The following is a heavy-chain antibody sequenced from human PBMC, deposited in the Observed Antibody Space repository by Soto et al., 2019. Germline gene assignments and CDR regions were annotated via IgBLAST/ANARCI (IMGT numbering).Heavy chain of an antibody. Sequence: PSETLSLTCTVSGGSISSYYWSWIRQPPGKGLEWIGYIYYSGSTNYNPSLKSRVTISVDTSKNQFSLKLSSVTAADTAVYYCAMSLGELWFPFDYWGQGTLVTVSS. V-gene: IGHV4-59*01. D-gene: IGHD3-16*02. CDR3: AMSLGELWFPFDY. J-gene: IGHJ4*02. CDR1: GGSISSYY. CDR2: IYYSGST.